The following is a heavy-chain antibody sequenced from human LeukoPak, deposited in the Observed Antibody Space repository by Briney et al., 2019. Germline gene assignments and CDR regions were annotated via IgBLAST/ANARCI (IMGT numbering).Heavy chain of an antibody. CDR2: IYYSGST. Sequence: PSETLSLTCTVSGGSISSSSYYWGWIRQPPGKGLEWIGSIYYSGSTYYNPSLKSRVTISVDTSKNQFSLKLSSVTAADTAVYYCARKEGGFSGWGQGTLVTVSS. V-gene: IGHV4-39*01. D-gene: IGHD3-10*01. CDR1: GGSISSSSYY. CDR3: ARKEGGFSG. J-gene: IGHJ4*02.